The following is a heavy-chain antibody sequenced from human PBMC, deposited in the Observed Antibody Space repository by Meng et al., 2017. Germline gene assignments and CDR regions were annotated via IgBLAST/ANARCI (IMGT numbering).Heavy chain of an antibody. CDR1: GFTFSSYW. D-gene: IGHD2-2*01. J-gene: IGHJ2*01. V-gene: IGHV3-7*01. CDR3: AREKGVVPAAMTDLDWYFAL. Sequence: GESLKISCAASGFTFSSYWMSWVRQAPGKGLEWVANIKQDGSEKYYVDSVKGRFTISRDNAKNSLYLQMNSLRAEDTAVYYCAREKGVVPAAMTDLDWYFALWGRGTLVPVSS. CDR2: IKQDGSEK.